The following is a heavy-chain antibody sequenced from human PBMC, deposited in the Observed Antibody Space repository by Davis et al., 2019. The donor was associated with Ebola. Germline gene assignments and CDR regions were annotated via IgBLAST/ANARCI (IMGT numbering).Heavy chain of an antibody. Sequence: MPSETLSLTCAVYGGSFSGYYWSWIRQPPGKGLEWIGEINHSGSTNYNPSLKSRVTISVDTSKNQFSLKLSSVTAADTAVYYCARMMYYYDSSGYHRGAFDIWGQGTIVTVSS. V-gene: IGHV4-34*01. CDR1: GGSFSGYY. CDR2: INHSGST. D-gene: IGHD3-22*01. J-gene: IGHJ3*02. CDR3: ARMMYYYDSSGYHRGAFDI.